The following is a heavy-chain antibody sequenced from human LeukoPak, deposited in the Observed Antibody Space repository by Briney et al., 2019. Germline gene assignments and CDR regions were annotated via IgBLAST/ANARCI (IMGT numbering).Heavy chain of an antibody. CDR3: ARGIVGAPNAYFFDY. J-gene: IGHJ4*02. Sequence: KASETLSLTCTVSGGSISSYYWSWIRQPPGKGLEWIGYIYYSGSTNYNPSLKSRVTISVDTSENQFSLKLSSVTAADTAVYYCARGIVGAPNAYFFDYWGQGTLVTVSS. CDR1: GGSISSYY. D-gene: IGHD1-26*01. V-gene: IGHV4-59*01. CDR2: IYYSGST.